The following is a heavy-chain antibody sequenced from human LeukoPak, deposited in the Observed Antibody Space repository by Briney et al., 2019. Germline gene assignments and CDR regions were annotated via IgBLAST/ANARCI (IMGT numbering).Heavy chain of an antibody. V-gene: IGHV3-30*03. J-gene: IGHJ4*02. CDR1: GFTFSSYG. CDR2: ISYDGSNK. D-gene: IGHD6-13*01. CDR3: AREAAYFDC. Sequence: GGSLRLSCAASGFTFSSYGMRWVRQAPGKGLEWVAVISYDGSNKYYADSVKGRFTISRDNSKNTLYLQMNSLRPEDTAVYYCAREAAYFDCWGQGTLVTVSS.